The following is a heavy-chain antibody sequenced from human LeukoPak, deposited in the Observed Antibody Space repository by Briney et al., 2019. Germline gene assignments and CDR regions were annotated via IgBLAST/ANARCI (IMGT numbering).Heavy chain of an antibody. CDR1: GGSFSGYY. V-gene: IGHV4-34*01. D-gene: IGHD3-9*01. CDR2: INHSGST. Sequence: PSETLSLTCAVYGGSFSGYYWSWIRQPPGKGLGWIGEINHSGSTNYNPSLKSRVTISVDTSKNQFSLKLSSVTAADTAVYYCARGSRLVPDYWGQGTLVTVSS. CDR3: ARGSRLVPDY. J-gene: IGHJ4*02.